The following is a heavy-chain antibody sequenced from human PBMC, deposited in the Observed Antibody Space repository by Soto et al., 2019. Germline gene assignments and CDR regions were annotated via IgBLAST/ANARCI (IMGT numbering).Heavy chain of an antibody. CDR1: GFTFSSYE. V-gene: IGHV3-48*03. CDR2: ISSSGSTI. CDR3: ARTYAGSSWIDY. Sequence: SLRLCCEASGFTFSSYEMNWVRQAPGKGLEWVSYISSSGSTIYYADFVKGRFTISRDNAKNSLYLQVNSLRAEDTAVYYCARTYAGSSWIDYWGQGALVTVS. J-gene: IGHJ4*02. D-gene: IGHD6-13*01.